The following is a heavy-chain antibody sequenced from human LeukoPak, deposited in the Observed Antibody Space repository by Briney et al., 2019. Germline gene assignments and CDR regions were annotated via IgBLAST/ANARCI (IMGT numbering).Heavy chain of an antibody. Sequence: PSETLSLTCTVSGGSISSYYWSWIRQPPGKGLEYIGYISYTGSTNSSPSLKSRVTNSVDTSKNQFSLKLSSVTAADTAVYYCAGSAISTRYGMDIWGQGATVTVSS. J-gene: IGHJ6*02. CDR1: GGSISSYY. V-gene: IGHV4-59*01. D-gene: IGHD3-3*01. CDR2: ISYTGST. CDR3: AGSAISTRYGMDI.